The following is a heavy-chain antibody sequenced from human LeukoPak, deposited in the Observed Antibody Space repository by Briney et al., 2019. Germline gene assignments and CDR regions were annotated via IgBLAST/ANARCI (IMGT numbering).Heavy chain of an antibody. Sequence: KPSETLSLTCAVYGGSFSGYYWSWIRQPPGKGLEWIGEINHSGSTNYNPSLKSRVTISVDTSKNQFSLKLSSVTAADTAVYYCARQAITMVRGVIINLPQYYFDYWGQGTLVTVSS. CDR1: GGSFSGYY. CDR3: ARQAITMVRGVIINLPQYYFDY. V-gene: IGHV4-34*01. CDR2: INHSGST. D-gene: IGHD3-10*01. J-gene: IGHJ4*02.